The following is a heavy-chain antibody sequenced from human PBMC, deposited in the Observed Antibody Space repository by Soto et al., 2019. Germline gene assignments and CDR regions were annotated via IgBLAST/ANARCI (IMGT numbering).Heavy chain of an antibody. V-gene: IGHV1-45*02. CDR1: GYTFTYRY. CDR3: ATPGAYGGPSYGMDV. D-gene: IGHD3-10*01. J-gene: IGHJ6*02. CDR2: ITGLNGDT. Sequence: QMPLVQSGAEVKKTGSSVKVSCTASGYTFTYRYLHWVRQAPGQALEWMGWITGLNGDTNFAQKLQGRVTITRDRSMTTASMELSSLTSADTGIYYCATPGAYGGPSYGMDVWGQGTSVTVSS.